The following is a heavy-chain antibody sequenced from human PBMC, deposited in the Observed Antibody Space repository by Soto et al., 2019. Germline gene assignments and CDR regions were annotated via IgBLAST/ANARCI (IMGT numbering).Heavy chain of an antibody. CDR2: IIPILGVA. D-gene: IGHD5-12*01. Sequence: QVQLVQSGAEVKKPGSSMKVSCRASGGTFRSYSISWVRQAPGQGLEWMGRIIPILGVASYAQKFQGRVTITADKSTSTAYLELNSLRSEDTAVYYCARGEVATILVSNWFDPWGQGTLVSVSS. CDR3: ARGEVATILVSNWFDP. V-gene: IGHV1-69*02. CDR1: GGTFRSYS. J-gene: IGHJ5*02.